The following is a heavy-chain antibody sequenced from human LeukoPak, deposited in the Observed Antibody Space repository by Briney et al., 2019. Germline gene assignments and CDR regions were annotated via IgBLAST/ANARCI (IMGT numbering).Heavy chain of an antibody. Sequence: SETLSLTCTVSGGSISSSSYYWGWIRQPPGKGLEWIGNIYYSGSNNYNPSLKSRVTISVATSKNQFSLKLSSVTAADTAVYYCARVYNWNYVFDFWGQGSLVTVSS. CDR3: ARVYNWNYVFDF. D-gene: IGHD1-7*01. CDR1: GGSISSSSYY. V-gene: IGHV4-39*01. J-gene: IGHJ4*02. CDR2: IYYSGSN.